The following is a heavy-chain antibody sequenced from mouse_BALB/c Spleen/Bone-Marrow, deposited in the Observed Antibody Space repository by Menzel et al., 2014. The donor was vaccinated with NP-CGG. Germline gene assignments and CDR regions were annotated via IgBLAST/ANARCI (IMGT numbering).Heavy chain of an antibody. V-gene: IGHV5-4*02. CDR1: GFIFSDYY. CDR2: ISDGGSYT. J-gene: IGHJ4*01. D-gene: IGHD2-14*01. CDR3: ARTYRPYALDY. Sequence: VESGGGLVKPGGSLKLSCAASGFIFSDYYMYWVRQTPEKRLEWVATISDGGSYTSYPDSVKGRFTVSRDNAKNNLYLQMSSLKSEDTAFYYCARTYRPYALDYWGQGSSVTVSS.